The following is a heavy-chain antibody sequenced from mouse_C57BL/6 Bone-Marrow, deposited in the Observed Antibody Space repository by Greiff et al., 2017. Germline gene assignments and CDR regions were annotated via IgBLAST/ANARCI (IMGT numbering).Heavy chain of an antibody. CDR3: ARGRFAY. CDR1: GYSFTGYC. Sequence: DVKLQESGPELVKPGASVKISCKASGYSFTGYCMNWVKQSPEKSLEWIGEINPSTGGTTYNQKFKAKATLTVDKSSSTAYMQLKSLTSEDSAVYYCARGRFAYWGQGTLVTVSA. V-gene: IGHV1-42*01. J-gene: IGHJ3*01. CDR2: INPSTGGT.